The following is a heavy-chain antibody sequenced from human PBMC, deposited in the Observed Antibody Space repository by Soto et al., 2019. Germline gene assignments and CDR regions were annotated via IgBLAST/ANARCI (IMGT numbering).Heavy chain of an antibody. CDR1: GGTFSTYG. V-gene: IGHV1-69*01. D-gene: IGHD6-13*01. CDR3: ARDEAAAATSGMAV. J-gene: IGHJ6*01. CDR2: IIPIFDTT. Sequence: QVQLVQSGAEVKKPGYSVKVSCKASGGTFSTYGINWVRQAPGQGLEWMGGIIPIFDTTNYAQKFQGKFTITAVESTSTVSMEISTLRSEHRAVYNCARDEAAAATSGMAVWGQGITVTVPS.